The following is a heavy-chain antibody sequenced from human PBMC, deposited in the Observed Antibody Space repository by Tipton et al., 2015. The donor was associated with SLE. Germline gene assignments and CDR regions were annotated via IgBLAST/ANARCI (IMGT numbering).Heavy chain of an antibody. Sequence: TLSLTCTASGGSISSGRYYWSWIRQPAGKGLEWIGLLYTSGSTNYNPSLKSRITISVDTSKNQFSLKLSSVTAADTAVYYWASHVAGDAFDIWGQGTMVTVSS. CDR2: LYTSGST. CDR1: GGSISSGRYY. CDR3: ASHVAGDAFDI. J-gene: IGHJ3*02. V-gene: IGHV4-61*02. D-gene: IGHD2-21*01.